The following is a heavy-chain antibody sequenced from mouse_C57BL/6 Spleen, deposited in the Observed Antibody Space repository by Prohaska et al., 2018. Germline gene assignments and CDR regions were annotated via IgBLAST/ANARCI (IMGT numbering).Heavy chain of an antibody. D-gene: IGHD1-1*01. CDR1: GFTFSGFW. Sequence: EVQLLETGGGLVQPGGSRGLSCEGSGFTFSGFWMSWVRQTPGKTLEWIGYINSDGSAINYAPSIKDRFTMFRDNDKCTLYLQMRNGRWEDTATYCCMGYRLRYWYLDVGVTATKLSFSS. V-gene: IGHV11-2*01. CDR2: INSDGSAI. CDR3: MGYRLRYWYLDV. J-gene: IGHJ1*03.